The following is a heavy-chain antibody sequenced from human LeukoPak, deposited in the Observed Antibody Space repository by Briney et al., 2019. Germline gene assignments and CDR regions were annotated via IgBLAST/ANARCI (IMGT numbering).Heavy chain of an antibody. D-gene: IGHD3-3*01. J-gene: IGHJ3*02. CDR2: IKQDGSEK. V-gene: IGHV3-7*01. CDR3: AREITIFGVVPDDAFDI. Sequence: GGSLRLSCAASGFRFSSHWMNWVRQGPGKGLEWVAKIKQDGSEKKYVDSVMGRFTISRDNAKNSLYLQMNSLRVEDTAVYYCAREITIFGVVPDDAFDIWGQGTMVTVSS. CDR1: GFRFSSHW.